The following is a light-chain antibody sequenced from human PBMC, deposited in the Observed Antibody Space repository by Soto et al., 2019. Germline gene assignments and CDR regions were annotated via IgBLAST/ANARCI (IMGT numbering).Light chain of an antibody. Sequence: DIVMTQSPLSLPVTPGEPASISCRSSQSLLQTYGYHYLDWYLQKPGQSPQLLIYLGSYRASGVPDRFSGSGSGTDFTLKISRVEAEDVGVYYCMQALQTPLTFGGGTKVEIK. J-gene: IGKJ4*01. CDR1: QSLLQTYGYHY. CDR2: LGS. V-gene: IGKV2-28*01. CDR3: MQALQTPLT.